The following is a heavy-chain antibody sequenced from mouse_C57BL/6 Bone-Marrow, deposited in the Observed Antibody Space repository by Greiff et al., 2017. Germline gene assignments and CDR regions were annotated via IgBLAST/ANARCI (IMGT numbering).Heavy chain of an antibody. J-gene: IGHJ4*01. CDR1: GYTFTSYW. V-gene: IGHV1-64*01. D-gene: IGHD2-4*01. CDR3: ARWGITGRLGSYYAMDY. CDR2: IHPNSGST. Sequence: QVQLKQPGAELVKPGASVKLSCKASGYTFTSYWMHWVKQRPGQGLEWIGMIHPNSGSTNYNEKFKSKATLTLDKSSSTAYMQLSSLTSEDSAVYYCARWGITGRLGSYYAMDYWGQGTSVTVSS.